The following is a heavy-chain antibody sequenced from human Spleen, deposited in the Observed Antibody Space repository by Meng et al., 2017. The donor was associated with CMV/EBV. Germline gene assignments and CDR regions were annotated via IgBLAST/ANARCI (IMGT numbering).Heavy chain of an antibody. V-gene: IGHV3-48*03. J-gene: IGHJ5*02. CDR3: ATQLEHCRGINCYMGGFDN. Sequence: GESLKISCVVSGLNFRNYDMNWVRQAPGKGLEWISYTTSGGGATYYADSVKGRFTISRDNAKNSLFLQMNSLRAEDTAVYYCATQLEHCRGINCYMGGFDNWGQGTLVTVS. CDR1: GLNFRNYD. CDR2: TTSGGGAT. D-gene: IGHD2-2*02.